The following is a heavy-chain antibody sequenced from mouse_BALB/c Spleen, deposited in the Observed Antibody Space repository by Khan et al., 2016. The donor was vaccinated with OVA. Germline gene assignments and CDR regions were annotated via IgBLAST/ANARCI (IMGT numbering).Heavy chain of an antibody. CDR1: GFTFSAYS. J-gene: IGHJ3*01. CDR3: ASHLTGSFAY. Sequence: DVKLVESGGDLMKPGGSLKLSCAASGFTFSAYSMSWVRQTPDKRLEWVASINSDGYYTYYPDSVQGRFTISRNNAKNTLSLQMNSLKSEATAIYYCASHLTGSFAYWGQGTLVTVSA. CDR2: INSDGYYT. V-gene: IGHV5-6*02. D-gene: IGHD4-1*01.